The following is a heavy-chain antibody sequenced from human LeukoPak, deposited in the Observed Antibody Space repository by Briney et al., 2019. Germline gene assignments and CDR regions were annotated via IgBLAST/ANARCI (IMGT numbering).Heavy chain of an antibody. Sequence: SETLSLTCAVSGYSISSGYYWNWIRQPPGKGLEWIAYIYYSGSTNYDPSLKSRVTISLDTSKNQFSLKLTSVTAADTAVYYCVGTPRWLAFDYWGQGALVTVSS. CDR1: GYSISSGYY. D-gene: IGHD5-24*01. V-gene: IGHV4-61*01. J-gene: IGHJ4*02. CDR2: IYYSGST. CDR3: VGTPRWLAFDY.